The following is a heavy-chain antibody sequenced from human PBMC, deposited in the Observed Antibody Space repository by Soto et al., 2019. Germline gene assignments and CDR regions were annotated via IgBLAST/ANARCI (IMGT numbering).Heavy chain of an antibody. CDR1: GYTFTSYT. CDR2: IIPILGIA. V-gene: IGHV1-69*02. CDR3: ARADYYGPVDV. D-gene: IGHD3-10*01. J-gene: IGHJ6*02. Sequence: GASVKVSCKASGYTFTSYTISWVRQAPGQGLEWMGRIIPILGIANYAQKFQGRVTITADKSTSTAYMELSSLRSEDTAVYYCARADYYGPVDVWGQGTTVTVSS.